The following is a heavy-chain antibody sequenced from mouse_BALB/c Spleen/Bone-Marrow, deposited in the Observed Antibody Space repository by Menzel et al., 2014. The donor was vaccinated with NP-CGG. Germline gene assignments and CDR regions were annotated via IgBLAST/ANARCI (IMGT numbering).Heavy chain of an antibody. V-gene: IGHV1-7*01. CDR1: DYTFTSYW. J-gene: IGHJ3*01. Sequence: QVQLQQPGAELAKPGASVKMSCKVSDYTFTSYWIHWVKQRPGQAPEWIGYIDPRTANTEYSQKFKDKATLTADKSSSTAYMQLGSLTSEDSAVYYCARYWDAYWGQGTLVTVSA. D-gene: IGHD4-1*01. CDR3: ARYWDAY. CDR2: IDPRTANT.